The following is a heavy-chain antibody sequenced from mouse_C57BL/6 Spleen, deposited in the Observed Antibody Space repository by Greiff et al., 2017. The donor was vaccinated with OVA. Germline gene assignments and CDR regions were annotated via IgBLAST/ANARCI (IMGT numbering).Heavy chain of an antibody. CDR1: GFTFSDYY. CDR2: ISNGGGST. J-gene: IGHJ3*01. CDR3: ARGDYGTLFAY. D-gene: IGHD1-1*01. Sequence: EVKLVESGGGLVQPGGSLKLSCAASGFTFSDYYMYWVRQTPEKRLEWVAYISNGGGSTYYPDTVKGRFTISRANAKNTLYLQMRRLKSEDTAMYYCARGDYGTLFAYWGQGTLVTVPA. V-gene: IGHV5-12*01.